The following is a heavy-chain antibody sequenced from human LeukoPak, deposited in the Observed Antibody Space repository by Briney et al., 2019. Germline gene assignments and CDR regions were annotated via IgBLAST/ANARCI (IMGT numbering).Heavy chain of an antibody. CDR3: ASGVPAAIY. CDR2: IWSDGSSQ. J-gene: IGHJ4*02. Sequence: GGSLRLSCVASGFNFSNYFMHCVRHPPGRGLDWVALIWSDGSSQYYADSVKGRFTISRDNSKNTLYLQMNSLRAEDTAVYYCASGVPAAIYWGQGTLVTVSS. V-gene: IGHV3-33*01. D-gene: IGHD2-2*01. CDR1: GFNFSNYF.